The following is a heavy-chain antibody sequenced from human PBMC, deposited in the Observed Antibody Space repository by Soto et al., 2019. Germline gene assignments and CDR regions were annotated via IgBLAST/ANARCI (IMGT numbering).Heavy chain of an antibody. D-gene: IGHD6-19*01. CDR1: GGSISSSSYY. CDR2: IYYSGST. J-gene: IGHJ4*02. Sequence: QLQLQESGPGLVKPSETLSLTCTVSGGSISSSSYYWGWIRQPPGKGLEWIGSIYYSGSTYYNPSLKSRVTISVDTSKNQFSLKLSSVTAADTAVYYCARHVSYTVLIAVAGTSHFDYWGQGTLVTVSS. CDR3: ARHVSYTVLIAVAGTSHFDY. V-gene: IGHV4-39*01.